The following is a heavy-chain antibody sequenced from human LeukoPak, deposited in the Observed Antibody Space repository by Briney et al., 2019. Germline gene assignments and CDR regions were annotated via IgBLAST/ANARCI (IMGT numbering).Heavy chain of an antibody. Sequence: GGSLRLSCAASGFTFSSFAMSWVRQAPGKGLEWVSAISGSGGSTYYADSVRGRFTISRDNSKNTLFLQMNSLRAEDTAVYYCAKDRSCSGSSCNVGSWGQGTMVTVSS. CDR1: GFTFSSFA. V-gene: IGHV3-23*01. CDR2: ISGSGGST. J-gene: IGHJ3*01. CDR3: AKDRSCSGSSCNVGS. D-gene: IGHD2-2*01.